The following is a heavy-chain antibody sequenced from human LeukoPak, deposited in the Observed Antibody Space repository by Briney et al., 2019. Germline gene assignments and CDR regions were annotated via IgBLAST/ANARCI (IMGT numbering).Heavy chain of an antibody. J-gene: IGHJ4*02. V-gene: IGHV3-23*01. D-gene: IGHD3-10*01. CDR2: ISGSGGST. CDR3: AKDVGRRVGGIIHY. CDR1: GFTFSSYA. Sequence: QPGGSLRLSCAASGFTFSSYAMSWVRQAPGKGLEWVSAISGSGGSTYYADSVKGRFTISRDNSKNTLYLQMNSLRAEDTAVYYCAKDVGRRVGGIIHYWGQGTLVTVSS.